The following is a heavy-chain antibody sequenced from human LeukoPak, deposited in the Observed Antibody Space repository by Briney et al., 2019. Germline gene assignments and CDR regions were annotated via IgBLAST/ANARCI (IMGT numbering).Heavy chain of an antibody. V-gene: IGHV4-30-4*01. Sequence: SETLSLTCTVSGNSITSGAYYWSWIRQPPGKGLEWIGYTHYSGSSDYNPALKSRVSISVDASKNQFALKLTSVTAADTAVYFCVSRADWFDPWGPGTLVTVSS. CDR2: THYSGSS. CDR1: GNSITSGAYY. CDR3: VSRADWFDP. J-gene: IGHJ5*02.